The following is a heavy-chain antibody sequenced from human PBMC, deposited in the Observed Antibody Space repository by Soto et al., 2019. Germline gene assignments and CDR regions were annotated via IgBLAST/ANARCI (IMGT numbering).Heavy chain of an antibody. CDR2: INPATGAA. D-gene: IGHD3-3*01. CDR1: GYPVTAYY. CDR3: ARGGGVGVAGSAAFDM. V-gene: IGHV1-2*02. Sequence: QLHLVHSGAVVKKPGASVTVSCSASGYPVTAYYMHWVRQAPGRGLEWMGGINPATGAAKYTQTFQGRGTMTRDTSTIRVFMELSGLTSEDTAVFYCARGGGVGVAGSAAFDMWGQGTVVTVSS. J-gene: IGHJ3*02.